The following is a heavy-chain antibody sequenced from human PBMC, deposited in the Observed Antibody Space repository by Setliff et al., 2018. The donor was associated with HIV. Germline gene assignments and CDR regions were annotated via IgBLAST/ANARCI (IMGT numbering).Heavy chain of an antibody. CDR3: ARDPGYGPFGVLTRKGPGYYYYYMDL. CDR2: VSSDGNNK. V-gene: IGHV3-30*04. Sequence: GGSLRLSCAASGFTFSSYAMHWVRQAPGKGLEWVAAVSSDGNNKYYPDSVKGRFTISRDNSKNTLYLQMNSLRVEDTAVYYCARDPGYGPFGVLTRKGPGYYYYYMDLWGKGTAVTVSS. D-gene: IGHD3-3*01. CDR1: GFTFSSYA. J-gene: IGHJ6*03.